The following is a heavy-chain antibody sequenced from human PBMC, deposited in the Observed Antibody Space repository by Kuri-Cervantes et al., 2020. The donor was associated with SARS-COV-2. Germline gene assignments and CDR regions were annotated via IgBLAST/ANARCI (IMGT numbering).Heavy chain of an antibody. J-gene: IGHJ4*02. CDR2: ISSSGSTI. V-gene: IGHV3-11*04. Sequence: LSLTCAASGFTFSDYYMSWIRQAPGKGLEWVSYISSSGSTIYYADSVKGRVTISRDNAKNSLYLQMNSLRAEDTAVYYCARDMAVHYYFDYWGQGTLVTVAS. CDR1: GFTFSDYY. D-gene: IGHD6-19*01. CDR3: ARDMAVHYYFDY.